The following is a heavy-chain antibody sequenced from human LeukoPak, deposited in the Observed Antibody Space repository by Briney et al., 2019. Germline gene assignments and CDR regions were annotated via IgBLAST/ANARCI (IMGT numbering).Heavy chain of an antibody. D-gene: IGHD1-26*01. Sequence: GGSLRLSCAASGFTFSSSAMNWVRQAPGKGLEWVSAISGSGGSTYYADSVKGRFTISRDNSKNTLYLQMNSLRAEDTAVYYCAKDGGGSYSYFDYWGQGTLVTVSS. CDR1: GFTFSSSA. V-gene: IGHV3-23*01. CDR3: AKDGGGSYSYFDY. J-gene: IGHJ4*02. CDR2: ISGSGGST.